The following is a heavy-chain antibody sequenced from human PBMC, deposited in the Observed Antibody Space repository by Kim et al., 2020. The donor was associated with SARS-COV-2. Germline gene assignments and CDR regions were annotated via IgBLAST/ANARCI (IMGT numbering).Heavy chain of an antibody. Sequence: ASVKVSCKASGYTFTSYAMNWVRQAPRQGLAWLGWINPNTGYPTYPQAFTGWFVFSLDTSVSTAFLQISSLKAEDTAVFYCAREVSGWSGFAYWVQG. CDR1: GYTFTSYA. CDR2: INPNTGYP. D-gene: IGHD6-19*01. J-gene: IGHJ4*02. V-gene: IGHV7-4-1*02. CDR3: AREVSGWSGFAY.